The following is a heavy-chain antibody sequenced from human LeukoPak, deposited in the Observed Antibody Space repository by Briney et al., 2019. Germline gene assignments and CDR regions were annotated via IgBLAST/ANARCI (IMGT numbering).Heavy chain of an antibody. J-gene: IGHJ4*02. V-gene: IGHV1-18*01. CDR1: GYTFTSYG. D-gene: IGHD2-15*01. Sequence: ASVKVSCKASGYTFTSYGISWVRQAPGQGLEWMGWISAYNGNTNYAQKFQGRVTMTTGTSTSTAYMELRSLRSDDTAVYYCARDGPQYCSGGSCYSGYWGQGTLVTVSS. CDR3: ARDGPQYCSGGSCYSGY. CDR2: ISAYNGNT.